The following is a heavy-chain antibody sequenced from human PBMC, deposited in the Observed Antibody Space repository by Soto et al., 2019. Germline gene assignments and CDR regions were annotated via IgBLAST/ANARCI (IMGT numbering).Heavy chain of an antibody. V-gene: IGHV3-30*18. D-gene: IGHD2-15*01. J-gene: IGHJ6*02. CDR3: GKDTLDCSGGDCPLYYYYGMDV. Sequence: QVQLVESGGGVVQPGTSLRLSCAASGFTFRSYGMHWVRQAPGKGLEWLAVISNDGSNKYLADSVKGRLALSRDNSRNTLYLQINSLRVEDTAVYYCGKDTLDCSGGDCPLYYYYGMDVRGQGTTVTVSS. CDR1: GFTFRSYG. CDR2: ISNDGSNK.